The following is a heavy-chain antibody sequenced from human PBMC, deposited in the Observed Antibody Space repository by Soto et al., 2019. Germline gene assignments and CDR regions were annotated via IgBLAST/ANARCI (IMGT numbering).Heavy chain of an antibody. CDR1: GYTFTSYG. D-gene: IGHD2-8*01. J-gene: IGHJ4*02. Sequence: QVQLVQSGAEVKKPGASVKVSCKASGYTFTSYGISWVRQAPGQGLEWMGWISAYNGNTNYAQKLQGRVTMTTDTPTSTAYMELRSLRSDDTAVYYCARSGYCTNGVCYRAFFDYWGQGTLVTVSS. V-gene: IGHV1-18*01. CDR3: ARSGYCTNGVCYRAFFDY. CDR2: ISAYNGNT.